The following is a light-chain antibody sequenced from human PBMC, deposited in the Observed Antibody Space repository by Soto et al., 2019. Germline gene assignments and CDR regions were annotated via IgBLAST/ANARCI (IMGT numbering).Light chain of an antibody. CDR1: QSISSW. CDR3: QQYNSYQYT. J-gene: IGKJ2*01. CDR2: DAS. V-gene: IGKV1-5*01. Sequence: DIQMTQSPSTLSASVGDRVTITCRASQSISSWLAWYQQKPGKAPKLLIYDASSLESGVPSRFSGSGSGTEFTLTISSLQPDDCAAYFFQQYNSYQYTFCQGTKREIK.